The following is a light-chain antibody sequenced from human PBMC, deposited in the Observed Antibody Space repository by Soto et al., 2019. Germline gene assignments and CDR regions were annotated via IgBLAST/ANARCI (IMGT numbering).Light chain of an antibody. CDR3: QSYDSSLSGYV. CDR2: GNS. J-gene: IGLJ1*01. Sequence: QPVLTQPPSVSGAPGQRVTISCTGSSSNIGAGYDVHGYQQLPGTAPKLLIYGNSNRPSGVPDRFSGSKSGTSASLAIAGLQAEDEADYYGQSYDSSLSGYVVGTGTKVTVL. V-gene: IGLV1-40*01. CDR1: SSNIGAGYD.